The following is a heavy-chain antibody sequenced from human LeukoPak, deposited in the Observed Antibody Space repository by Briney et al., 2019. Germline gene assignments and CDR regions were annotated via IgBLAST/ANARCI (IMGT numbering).Heavy chain of an antibody. J-gene: IGHJ6*02. CDR3: ARAGNALDGMDV. Sequence: GGSLRLSCAASGFTVSSNYMGWVRQAPGKGLEWVSVIYSGGSTYYADSVKGRFTISRDNSKNTLYLQMNSLRAEDTAVYYCARAGNALDGMDVWGQGTTVTVSS. D-gene: IGHD4-23*01. V-gene: IGHV3-66*01. CDR1: GFTVSSNY. CDR2: IYSGGST.